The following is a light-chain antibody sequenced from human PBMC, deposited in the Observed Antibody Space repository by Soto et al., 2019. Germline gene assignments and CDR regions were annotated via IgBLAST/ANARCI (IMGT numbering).Light chain of an antibody. CDR3: QQYNNWPPWA. V-gene: IGKV3-15*01. J-gene: IGKJ1*01. CDR1: QSVSIN. CDR2: GAS. Sequence: EIVMTQSPATLSVSPGERATLSCRASQSVSINLAWYQQKPGQAPRLLIYGASTMATGIPARFSGSGSGTEFTLTISSLQSEDFAVYYCQQYNNWPPWAFGQGTKVDIK.